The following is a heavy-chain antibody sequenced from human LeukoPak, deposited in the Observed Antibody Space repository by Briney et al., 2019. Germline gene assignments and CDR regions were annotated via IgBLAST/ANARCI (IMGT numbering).Heavy chain of an antibody. D-gene: IGHD3-16*01. CDR2: IKQDESEK. J-gene: IGHJ2*01. CDR3: VRGMGWYFGL. V-gene: IGHV3-7*01. Sequence: AGGSLRLSCAASGFTFSSYWMSWVRQAPGKGLEWVANIKQDESEKYYVDSVKGRFTIARDNAKNSLSLQMHRLRVEDTAVYYCVRGMGWYFGLWGRGSLVTVSS. CDR1: GFTFSSYW.